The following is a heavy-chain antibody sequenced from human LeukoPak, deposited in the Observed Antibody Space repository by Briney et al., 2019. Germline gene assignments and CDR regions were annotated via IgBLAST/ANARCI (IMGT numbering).Heavy chain of an antibody. CDR1: GYTFNTYG. D-gene: IGHD3-10*01. CDR2: INAYNGNT. J-gene: IGHJ4*02. Sequence: ASVKVSCKASGYTFNTYGFSWVRQAPGQGLEWMGWINAYNGNTNYAQKLQGRVTMTTDTSTSTAYMELRSLRSDDTAVYYCARDEYYYGSGSYFYFDYWGQGTLVTVSS. CDR3: ARDEYYYGSGSYFYFDY. V-gene: IGHV1-18*01.